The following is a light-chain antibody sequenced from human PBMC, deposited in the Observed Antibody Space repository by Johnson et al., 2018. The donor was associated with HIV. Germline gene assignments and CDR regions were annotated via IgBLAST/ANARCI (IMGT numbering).Light chain of an antibody. CDR1: SSNIGTNS. J-gene: IGLJ1*01. CDR2: ENN. V-gene: IGLV1-51*02. Sequence: QSVLTQPPSVSAAPGQKVTISCSGSSSNIGTNSVSWYQQLPGTAPRLLIYENNKRPSGIPDRFSGSKSGTSATLVITGLQTGDEADYYCGTWDSSLSAHFVFGTGTRVTV. CDR3: GTWDSSLSAHFV.